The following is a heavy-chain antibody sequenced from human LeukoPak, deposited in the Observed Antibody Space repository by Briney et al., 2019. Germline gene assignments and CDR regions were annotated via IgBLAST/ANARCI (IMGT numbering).Heavy chain of an antibody. J-gene: IGHJ5*02. CDR3: AVRGLYDFWSGYLDAFDP. CDR2: IYYSGST. CDR1: GGSISSSSYY. D-gene: IGHD3-3*01. V-gene: IGHV4-39*01. Sequence: SETLSLTCTVSGGSISSSSYYWGWIRQPPGKGLEWIGSIYYSGSTYYNPPLKSRVTISVDTSKNQFSLKLSSVTAADTAVYYCAVRGLYDFWSGYLDAFDPWGQGTLVTVSS.